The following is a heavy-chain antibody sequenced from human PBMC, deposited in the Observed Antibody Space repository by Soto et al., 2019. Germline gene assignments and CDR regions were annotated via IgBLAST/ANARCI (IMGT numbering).Heavy chain of an antibody. Sequence: SETLSLTCTVSGGSISSYYWSWIRQPPGKGLEWIGYIYYSGSTYYSPSLKSRVTISVDRSKNQFSLKLSSVTAADTAVYYCAAGGGLPRYYWGQGTLVTVSS. CDR3: AAGGGLPRYY. CDR1: GGSISSYY. J-gene: IGHJ4*02. D-gene: IGHD1-26*01. CDR2: IYYSGST. V-gene: IGHV4-59*04.